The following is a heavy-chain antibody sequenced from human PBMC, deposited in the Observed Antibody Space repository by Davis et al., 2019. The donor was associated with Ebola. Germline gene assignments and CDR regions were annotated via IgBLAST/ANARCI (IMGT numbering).Heavy chain of an antibody. D-gene: IGHD5-24*01. CDR2: INHSGST. V-gene: IGHV4-34*01. CDR1: GGSFSGYY. Sequence: MPGGSLRPSCAVYGGSFSGYYWSWIRQPPGKGLEWIGEINHSGSTNYNPSLKSRVTISVDTSKNQFSLKLSSVTAADTAVYYCASTRDGYNEYFQHWGQGTLVTVSS. J-gene: IGHJ1*01. CDR3: ASTRDGYNEYFQH.